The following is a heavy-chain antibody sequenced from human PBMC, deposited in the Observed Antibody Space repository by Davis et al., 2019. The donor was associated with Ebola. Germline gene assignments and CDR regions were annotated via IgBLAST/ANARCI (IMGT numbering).Heavy chain of an antibody. V-gene: IGHV3-7*01. CDR1: GFTFSSYA. D-gene: IGHD3-16*01. J-gene: IGHJ4*02. Sequence: GESLKISCAASGFTFSSYAMTWVRQAPGKGLEWVANIKQDGSEKYYVDSVKGRFTISRDNAKNPLYLQMNSLRAEDTAVYYCARKRLGDFDYWGQGTLVTVSS. CDR2: IKQDGSEK. CDR3: ARKRLGDFDY.